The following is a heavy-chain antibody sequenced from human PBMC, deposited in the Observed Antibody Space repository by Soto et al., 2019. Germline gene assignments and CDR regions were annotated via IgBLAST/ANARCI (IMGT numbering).Heavy chain of an antibody. CDR3: ARDWRTHDAFDI. D-gene: IGHD2-2*01. CDR1: GFTFSSYW. CDR2: IKQDGSEK. V-gene: IGHV3-7*03. J-gene: IGHJ3*02. Sequence: GRSPRLSCAASGFTFSSYWMSWVRQAPGKGLEWVANIKQDGSEKYYVDSVKGRFTISRDNAKNSLYLQMNSLRAEDTAVYYCARDWRTHDAFDIWGQGTMVTVSS.